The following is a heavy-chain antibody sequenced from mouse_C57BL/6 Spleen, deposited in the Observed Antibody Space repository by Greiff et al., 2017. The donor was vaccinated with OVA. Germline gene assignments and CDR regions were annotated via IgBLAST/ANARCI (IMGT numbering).Heavy chain of an antibody. D-gene: IGHD2-2*01. V-gene: IGHV5-9*01. Sequence: EVKVVESGGGLVKPGGSLKLSCAASGFTFSSYTMSWVRQTPEKRLEWVATISGGGGNTYYPDSVKGRFTISRDNAKNTLYLQMSSLRSEDTALYYCARQRVYYGYDAPFAYWGQGTLVTVSA. CDR2: ISGGGGNT. CDR3: ARQRVYYGYDAPFAY. CDR1: GFTFSSYT. J-gene: IGHJ3*01.